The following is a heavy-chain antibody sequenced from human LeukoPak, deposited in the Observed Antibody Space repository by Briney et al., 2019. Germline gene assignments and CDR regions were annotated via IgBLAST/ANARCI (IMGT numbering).Heavy chain of an antibody. J-gene: IGHJ4*02. D-gene: IGHD5-24*01. V-gene: IGHV4-34*01. CDR1: GGSFSGYY. Sequence: PSGTLSLTCAVYGGSFSGYYWSWIRQPPGKGLEWIGEINHSGSTNYNPSLKSRVTISVDTSKNQFSLKLSSVTAADTAVYYCARAREMATIIDYWGQGTLVTVSS. CDR3: ARAREMATIIDY. CDR2: INHSGST.